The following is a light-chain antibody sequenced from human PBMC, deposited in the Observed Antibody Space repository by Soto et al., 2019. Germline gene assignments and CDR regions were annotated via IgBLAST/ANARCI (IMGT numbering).Light chain of an antibody. CDR3: CSYAGRYSSVV. CDR2: DVN. V-gene: IGLV2-11*01. CDR1: SSDVGGYNY. J-gene: IGLJ3*02. Sequence: QSALTQPRSVSGSPGQSVAISCTGTSSDVGGYNYVSWYQHHAGKAPEILIYDVNKRPSGVPDRFSGSKSGNTASLTISGLQDEDEADYYCCSYAGRYSSVVFGGGTKLTVL.